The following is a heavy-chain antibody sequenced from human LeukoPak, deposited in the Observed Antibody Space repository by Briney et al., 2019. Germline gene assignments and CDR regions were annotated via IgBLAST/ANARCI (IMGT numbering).Heavy chain of an antibody. CDR2: ISSSSTYI. CDR1: GFTFSSYS. CDR3: ARTGYSGYDYPFDY. J-gene: IGHJ4*02. Sequence: GGSLRLSCAASGFTFSSYSMSWVRQAPGKGLEWVSSISSSSTYIYYADSLKGRFTISRDNAKNSLYLQMNSLRAEDTAVYYCARTGYSGYDYPFDYWGQGTRVTVSS. V-gene: IGHV3-21*01. D-gene: IGHD5-12*01.